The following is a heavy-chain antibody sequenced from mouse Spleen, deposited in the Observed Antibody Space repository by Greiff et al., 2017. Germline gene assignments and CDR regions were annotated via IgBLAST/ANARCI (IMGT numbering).Heavy chain of an antibody. D-gene: IGHD2-1*01. CDR2: ISSGGSYT. CDR3: ARREDGNSYAMDY. Sequence: EVQLQQSRGGLVKPGGSLKLSCAASGFTFSSYAMSWVRQTPEKRLEWVATISSGGSYTYYPDSVKGRFTISRDNAKNTLYLQMSSLRSEDTAMYYCARREDGNSYAMDYWGQGTSVTVSS. CDR1: GFTFSSYA. J-gene: IGHJ4*01. V-gene: IGHV5-9-3*01.